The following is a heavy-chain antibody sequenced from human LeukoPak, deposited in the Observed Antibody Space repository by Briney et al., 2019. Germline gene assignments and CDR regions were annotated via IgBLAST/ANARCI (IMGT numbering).Heavy chain of an antibody. CDR3: AKILYSGSYWGFDS. D-gene: IGHD1-26*01. Sequence: PGGSLRLSCAASGFIFSTYAMTWVRQAPGKGLEWVGVLWYNGSSEYYADSVRGRFSISRDNSKNILYLQMNSLRAEDTAVYYCAKILYSGSYWGFDSWGQGTLVTVSS. CDR1: GFIFSTYA. V-gene: IGHV3-33*06. CDR2: LWYNGSSE. J-gene: IGHJ4*02.